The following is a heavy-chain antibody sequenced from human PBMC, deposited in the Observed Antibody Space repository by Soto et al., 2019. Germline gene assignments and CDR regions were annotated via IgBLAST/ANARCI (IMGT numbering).Heavy chain of an antibody. V-gene: IGHV4-39*01. Sequence: SETLSLTCTVSGGSISSSSYYWGWIRQPPGKGLEWIGSIYYSGSTYYNPSLKSRVTISVDTSKNQFSLKLSSVTAADTAVYYCARQKVVRGVFVDYWGQGTLVTVSS. CDR1: GGSISSSSYY. D-gene: IGHD3-10*01. CDR3: ARQKVVRGVFVDY. CDR2: IYYSGST. J-gene: IGHJ4*02.